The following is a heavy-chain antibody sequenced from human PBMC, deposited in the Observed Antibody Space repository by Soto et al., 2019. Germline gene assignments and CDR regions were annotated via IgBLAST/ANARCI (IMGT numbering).Heavy chain of an antibody. Sequence: PSETLSLTCAVYGGSFSGYYWSWIRQPPGKGLEWIGEINHSGSTNYNPSLKSRVTISVDTSKNQFSLKLSSVTAADTAVYYCARLYCSGGSCYGDFQHWGQGTLVTSPQ. CDR1: GGSFSGYY. V-gene: IGHV4-34*01. D-gene: IGHD2-15*01. CDR3: ARLYCSGGSCYGDFQH. CDR2: INHSGST. J-gene: IGHJ1*01.